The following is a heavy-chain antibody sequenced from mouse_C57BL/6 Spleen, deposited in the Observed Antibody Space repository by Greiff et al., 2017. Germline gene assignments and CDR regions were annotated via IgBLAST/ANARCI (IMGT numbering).Heavy chain of an antibody. Sequence: QVTLKVSGAELVKPGASVKMSCKASGYTFTTYPIEWMKQNHGKSLEWIGNFHPYNDDTKYNEKFKGKATLTVEKSSSTVYLELSRLTSDDSAVYYCARSGSSYVGYAMDYWGQGTSVTVSS. V-gene: IGHV1-47*01. D-gene: IGHD1-1*01. CDR3: ARSGSSYVGYAMDY. J-gene: IGHJ4*01. CDR2: FHPYNDDT. CDR1: GYTFTTYP.